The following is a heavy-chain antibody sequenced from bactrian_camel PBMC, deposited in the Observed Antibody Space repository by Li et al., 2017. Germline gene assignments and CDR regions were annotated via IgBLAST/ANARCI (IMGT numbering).Heavy chain of an antibody. Sequence: HVQLVESGGGLVQPGGSRKLTGKVSGYPTSNNFMAWFRQAPGNEREVVASINWLSHTVYADSVKGRFTISRDNGKSTVDLGMNNLKPEDTAMYFCAAKRSQSGSDWRDPDAYNHWGSGTQVTVS. CDR2: INWLSHT. D-gene: IGHD1*01. J-gene: IGHJ4*01. CDR3: AAKRSQSGSDWRDPDAYNH. CDR1: GYPTSNNF. V-gene: IGHV3S53*01.